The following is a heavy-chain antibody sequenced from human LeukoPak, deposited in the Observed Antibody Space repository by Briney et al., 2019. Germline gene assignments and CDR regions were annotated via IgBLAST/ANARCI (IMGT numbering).Heavy chain of an antibody. Sequence: GGSLRLSCEASGFTSFNFPMNWVRKAPGKGLEWVSHIRSDGTITYADSVKGRFTISRDDAKTSAYLQLNSLRDEDTAIYYFARDNIWAFDIWGQGTMVTVSS. CDR1: GFTSFNFP. CDR2: IRSDGTI. CDR3: ARDNIWAFDI. J-gene: IGHJ3*02. D-gene: IGHD2/OR15-2a*01. V-gene: IGHV3-69-1*01.